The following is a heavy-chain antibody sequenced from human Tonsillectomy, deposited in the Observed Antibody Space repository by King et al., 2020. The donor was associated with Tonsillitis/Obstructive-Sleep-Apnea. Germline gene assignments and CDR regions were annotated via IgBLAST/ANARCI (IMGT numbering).Heavy chain of an antibody. D-gene: IGHD3-3*01. J-gene: IGHJ4*02. CDR3: ARDRPKEDYDFWSGYYTGIFDY. CDR2: INSDGSST. Sequence: VQLVESGGGLVQPGGSLRLSCAASGFTFSSYWMHWVRQAPGKGLVWVSRINSDGSSTSYADSVKGRFTISRDNAKNTRYLQMNRLRAEDTAVYYCARDRPKEDYDFWSGYYTGIFDYWGQGTLVTVSS. V-gene: IGHV3-74*01. CDR1: GFTFSSYW.